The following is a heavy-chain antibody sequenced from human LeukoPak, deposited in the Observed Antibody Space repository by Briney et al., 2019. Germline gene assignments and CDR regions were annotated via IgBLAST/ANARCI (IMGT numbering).Heavy chain of an antibody. Sequence: PGGSLRLSCAASGFTFSSNWMHWVRQGPGKGLVWVSRINSDGASTTYADSVKGRFTNSRDNAKNTLYLQMISLRAEDTAVYYCARERKCCSGGSCQRAFDIWGQGTMVIVSS. CDR2: INSDGAST. CDR3: ARERKCCSGGSCQRAFDI. V-gene: IGHV3-74*01. CDR1: GFTFSSNW. D-gene: IGHD2-15*01. J-gene: IGHJ3*02.